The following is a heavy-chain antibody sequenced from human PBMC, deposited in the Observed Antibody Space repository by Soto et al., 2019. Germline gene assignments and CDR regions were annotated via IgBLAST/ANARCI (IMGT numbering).Heavy chain of an antibody. CDR2: ISGSGGST. Sequence: GGSLRLSCAASGFTFSSYAMSWVRQAPGKGLEWVSAISGSGGSTYYADSVKGRFTISRDNSKNTLYLQMNSLRAEDTAVYYCAKDYQGSYYGPGVGYWGQGTLVTVSS. CDR1: GFTFSSYA. D-gene: IGHD1-26*01. CDR3: AKDYQGSYYGPGVGY. J-gene: IGHJ4*02. V-gene: IGHV3-23*01.